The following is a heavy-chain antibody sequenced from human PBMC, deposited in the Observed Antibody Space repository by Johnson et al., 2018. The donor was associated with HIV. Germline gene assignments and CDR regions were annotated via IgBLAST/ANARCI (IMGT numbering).Heavy chain of an antibody. CDR2: IKSKTDGGTT. CDR1: GFTFSNAW. Sequence: VQLVESGGGLVQPGGSLRVSCAASGFTFSNAWMSWVRQAPGKGLEWVSRIKSKTDGGTTDYAAPVKGRFSISRDDSKNTLYLQMNSLKTEDTAWYYCTTTSSSGYTNSYAFDVWGQGTMVTVSS. CDR3: TTTSSSGYTNSYAFDV. D-gene: IGHD6-6*01. V-gene: IGHV3-15*01. J-gene: IGHJ3*01.